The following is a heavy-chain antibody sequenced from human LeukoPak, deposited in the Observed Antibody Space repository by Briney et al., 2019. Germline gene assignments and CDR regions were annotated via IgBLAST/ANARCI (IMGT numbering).Heavy chain of an antibody. CDR1: GFLFSTYT. V-gene: IGHV3-23*01. D-gene: IGHD1-26*01. Sequence: GGSLRLSCAASGFLFSTYTVNWVRQAPGQGLEWVAALAAASGTRYYANSVKGRFTISRDNSKNTVFLQMNSLRVEDTAVHYCAKDKVPDGKWDIDYWGQGTLVTVSS. CDR3: AKDKVPDGKWDIDY. CDR2: LAAASGTR. J-gene: IGHJ4*02.